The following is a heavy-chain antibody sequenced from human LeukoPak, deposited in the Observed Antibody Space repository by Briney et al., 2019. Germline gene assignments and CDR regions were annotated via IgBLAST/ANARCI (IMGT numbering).Heavy chain of an antibody. CDR1: GLSFSTAW. V-gene: IGHV3-15*01. CDR2: IKSNTDGGTV. CDR3: TTAERRYCSHDF. J-gene: IGHJ4*02. Sequence: GGSLRLSCTVSGLSFSTAWISWIRQAPGKGLGWVGRIKSNTDGGTVNYAAPVKGRFTISRDDSKNTVFLQMNSLETEDTAMYFCTTAERRYCSHDFWGQGTLVTVSS. D-gene: IGHD6-19*01.